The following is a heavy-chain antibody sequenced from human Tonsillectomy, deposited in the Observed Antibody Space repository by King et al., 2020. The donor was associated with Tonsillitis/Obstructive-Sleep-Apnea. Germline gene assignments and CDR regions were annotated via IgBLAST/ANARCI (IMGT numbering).Heavy chain of an antibody. CDR1: GDSISSYY. Sequence: VQLQESGPGLVKPSETLSLTCTVSGDSISSYYWSWIRQPPGKGLEWIGYIYYSGSAKYNPSLKSRVTISVDTSKNQFSLKLSSVTAADPALYYCARQYNVYNWFDPWGQGTLVTVSS. CDR3: ARQYNVYNWFDP. CDR2: IYYSGSA. D-gene: IGHD1-14*01. J-gene: IGHJ5*02. V-gene: IGHV4-59*08.